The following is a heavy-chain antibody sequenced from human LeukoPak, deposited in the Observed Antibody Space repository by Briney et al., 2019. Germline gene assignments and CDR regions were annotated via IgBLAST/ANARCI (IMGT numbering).Heavy chain of an antibody. J-gene: IGHJ4*02. D-gene: IGHD3-10*01. V-gene: IGHV3-7*01. CDR2: IKQDGSER. CDR3: ARAGSHWHYVY. CDR1: GFTFSGFS. Sequence: GSLRLSCAASGFTFSGFSMSWVRQSPTKGLEWVANIKQDGSERYYVDSVKGRFTISRDNAKNSLSLQMNNLRVEDTAVYYCARAGSHWHYVYWGQGTVVTVSS.